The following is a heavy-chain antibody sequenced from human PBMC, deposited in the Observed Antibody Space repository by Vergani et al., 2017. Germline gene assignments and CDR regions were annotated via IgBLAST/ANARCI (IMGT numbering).Heavy chain of an antibody. CDR1: GLTFSNCG. Sequence: QVQLVESGGGVVQPGGSLRLSCAASGLTFSNCGMHWVRQATGKGLEWVSFIRFDGSNKYYGDSVKGRFIISRDNSKNTVDLRMNSLRTDDTAIYYCAKVPPTNMVRGAYGMDVWSQGTTVTVSS. J-gene: IGHJ6*02. D-gene: IGHD3-10*01. CDR3: AKVPPTNMVRGAYGMDV. CDR2: IRFDGSNK. V-gene: IGHV3-30*02.